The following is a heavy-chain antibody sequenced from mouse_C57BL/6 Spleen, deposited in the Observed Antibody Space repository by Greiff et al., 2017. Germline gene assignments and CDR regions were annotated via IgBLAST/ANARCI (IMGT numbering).Heavy chain of an antibody. V-gene: IGHV1-9*01. CDR3: SRGVNWDEGWYFDV. D-gene: IGHD4-1*01. J-gene: IGHJ1*03. Sequence: QVQLQQSGAELMKPGASVKLSCKATGYTFTGYWIEWVKQRPGHGLEWIGVILPGSGSTNSNEKCKGKATFTADTSSNTACMQLSSLTTEDSAIYYCSRGVNWDEGWYFDVWGTGTTVTVSS. CDR2: ILPGSGST. CDR1: GYTFTGYW.